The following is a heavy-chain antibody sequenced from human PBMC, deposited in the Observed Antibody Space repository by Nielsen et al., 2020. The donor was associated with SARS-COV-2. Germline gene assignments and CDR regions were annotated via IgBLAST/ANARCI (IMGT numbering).Heavy chain of an antibody. D-gene: IGHD3-22*01. V-gene: IGHV1-24*01. CDR1: GYTFTSYY. CDR3: ATVRPYDSSGYLDY. Sequence: ASVKVSCKASGYTFTSYYMHWVRQAPGKGLEWMGGFDPEDGETIYAQKFQGRVTMTEDTSTDTAYMELSSLRSEDTAVYYCATVRPYDSSGYLDYWGQGTLVTVSS. CDR2: FDPEDGET. J-gene: IGHJ4*02.